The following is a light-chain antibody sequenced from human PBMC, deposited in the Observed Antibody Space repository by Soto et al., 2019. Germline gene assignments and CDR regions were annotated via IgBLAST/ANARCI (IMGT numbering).Light chain of an antibody. V-gene: IGKV1-5*01. CDR2: DVS. CDR3: QQYNNWAFT. J-gene: IGKJ3*01. CDR1: QSISNW. Sequence: DVQMTQSPSTLSASVGDRVTITCRASQSISNWLAWYQQKPGKAPTLLIYDVSRLESGVPSRFSGSGSGTEFTLTISSLQSEDFAVYYCQQYNNWAFTFGPGTKVDIK.